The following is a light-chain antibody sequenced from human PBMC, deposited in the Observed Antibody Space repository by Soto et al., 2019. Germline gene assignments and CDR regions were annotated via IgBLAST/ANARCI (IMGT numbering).Light chain of an antibody. CDR1: QRISTY. CDR2: AAS. Sequence: DIQMTQSPSSLSASVRARVTITCRASQRISTYLNWCQQKPGKAPKLLIYAASSLQSGVPSRFSGSGSETDFTLTISSLQPEDFATYSCHQTYSTTWTFGQGTKVDIK. V-gene: IGKV1-39*01. CDR3: HQTYSTTWT. J-gene: IGKJ1*01.